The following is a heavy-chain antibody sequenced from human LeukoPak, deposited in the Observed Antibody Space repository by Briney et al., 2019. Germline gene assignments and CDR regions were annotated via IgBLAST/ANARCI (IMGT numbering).Heavy chain of an antibody. D-gene: IGHD3-10*01. Sequence: GASVKVSCKASGYTFTSYYMHWVRQAPGQGLEWMGWINPNSGGTNYAQKFQGRVTMTRDTSISTAYMDLSRLRSDDTAVYYCARDAGFGELGAYYFDYWGQGTLVTVSS. V-gene: IGHV1-2*02. CDR2: INPNSGGT. CDR1: GYTFTSYY. CDR3: ARDAGFGELGAYYFDY. J-gene: IGHJ4*02.